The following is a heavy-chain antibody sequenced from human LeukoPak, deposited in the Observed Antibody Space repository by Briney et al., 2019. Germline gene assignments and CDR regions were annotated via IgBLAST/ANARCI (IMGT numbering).Heavy chain of an antibody. CDR2: MNPNSGNT. V-gene: IGHV1-8*01. Sequence: EASVKVSCKASGYTFTSYDINWVRQATGQGLEWMGWMNPNSGNTGYAQKFQGRVTMTRNTSISTAYMELSSLRSEDTAVYYCARAFRLRYFDWLLEGASDAFDIWGQGTMVTVSS. CDR1: GYTFTSYD. CDR3: ARAFRLRYFDWLLEGASDAFDI. J-gene: IGHJ3*02. D-gene: IGHD3-9*01.